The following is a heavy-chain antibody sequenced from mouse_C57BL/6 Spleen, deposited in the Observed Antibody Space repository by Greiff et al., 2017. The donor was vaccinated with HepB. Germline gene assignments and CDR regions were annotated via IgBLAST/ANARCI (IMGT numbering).Heavy chain of an antibody. CDR3: ARRSYYDYGQEVDY. J-gene: IGHJ2*01. V-gene: IGHV1-50*01. Sequence: QVQLQKPGAELVKPGASVKLSCKASGYTFTSYWMQWVKQRPGQGLEWIGEIDPSDSYTNYNQKFKGKATLTVDTSSSTAYMQLSSLTSEDSAVYYCARRSYYDYGQEVDYWGQGTTLTVSS. CDR2: IDPSDSYT. D-gene: IGHD2-4*01. CDR1: GYTFTSYW.